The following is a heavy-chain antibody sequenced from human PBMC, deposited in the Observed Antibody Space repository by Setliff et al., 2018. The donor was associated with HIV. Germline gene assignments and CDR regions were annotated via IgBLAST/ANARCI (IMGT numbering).Heavy chain of an antibody. D-gene: IGHD3-9*01. CDR1: GYTLTTYG. J-gene: IGHJ4*02. CDR3: ARADYDLLTGSYGALDS. CDR2: IIPTLNIA. V-gene: IGHV1-69*10. Sequence: SVKVSCKASGYTLTTYGISWVRQAPGQGPEWMGWIIPTLNIAKPTQKFRDRVTFTADTSTSTTYMEMSSLKSEDTAFYFCARADYDLLTGSYGALDSWGQGTLVTVSS.